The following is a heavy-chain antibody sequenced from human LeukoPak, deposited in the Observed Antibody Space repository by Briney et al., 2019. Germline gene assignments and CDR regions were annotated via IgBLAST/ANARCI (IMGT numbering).Heavy chain of an antibody. CDR3: ARVRAFRPNVARAYYYYMDV. D-gene: IGHD2-21*01. CDR2: INHGGST. J-gene: IGHJ6*03. V-gene: IGHV4-34*01. Sequence: SETLSLTCVVYGGSLTSYSWSWVRQSPGKVLEWIGEINHGGSTNYNPSLKSRVTISLDTSENQFSLRLSSVTAADTAVFYCARVRAFRPNVARAYYYYMDVWGKGTTVIVSS. CDR1: GGSLTSYS.